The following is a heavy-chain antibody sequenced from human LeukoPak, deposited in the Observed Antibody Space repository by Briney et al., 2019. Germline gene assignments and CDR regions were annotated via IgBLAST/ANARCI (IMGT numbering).Heavy chain of an antibody. CDR2: VSFDGDNK. J-gene: IGHJ4*02. Sequence: GRSLRLSCAASGFTFSSYAMHWVRQAPGKGLEWVAVVSFDGDNKYYADSVKDRFTISRDNSQNTLYLQLNSLRAEDTAVYYCARDNYSSGWYGGNYWGQGTLVTVSS. D-gene: IGHD6-19*01. V-gene: IGHV3-30-3*01. CDR3: ARDNYSSGWYGGNY. CDR1: GFTFSSYA.